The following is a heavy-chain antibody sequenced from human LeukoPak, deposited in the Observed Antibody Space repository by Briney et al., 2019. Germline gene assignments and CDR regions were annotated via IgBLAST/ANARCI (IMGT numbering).Heavy chain of an antibody. Sequence: PSETLSLTCTVSGASISSYYWSWIRQPAGKGLEWLGRIFTTGSTDYNPSLKSRVTMSRDRSKNQLFLKLASVTAADTAVYYCARASDSIFSYYYHMDLWGKGITVTVSS. V-gene: IGHV4-4*07. J-gene: IGHJ6*03. CDR3: ARASDSIFSYYYHMDL. D-gene: IGHD3-3*02. CDR2: IFTTGST. CDR1: GASISSYY.